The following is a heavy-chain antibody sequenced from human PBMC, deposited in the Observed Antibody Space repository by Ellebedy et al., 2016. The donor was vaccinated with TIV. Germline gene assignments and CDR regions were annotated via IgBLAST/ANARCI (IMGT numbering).Heavy chain of an antibody. J-gene: IGHJ3*02. V-gene: IGHV3-66*01. Sequence: GESLKISCAASELTVTSDYMSWVRQAPGKGLEWVSTIAIDSTTYYADPVKGRFTISRDNSKNTLDIQMNSLRAEDTAVYYCARETYNDVDLKLWGIFDIWGQGTMVTVSS. CDR1: ELTVTSDY. D-gene: IGHD3-10*01. CDR2: IAIDSTT. CDR3: ARETYNDVDLKLWGIFDI.